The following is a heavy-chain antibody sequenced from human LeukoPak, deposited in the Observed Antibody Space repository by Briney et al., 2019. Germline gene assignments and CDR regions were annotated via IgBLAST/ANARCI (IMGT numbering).Heavy chain of an antibody. J-gene: IGHJ3*02. CDR1: GYTFTGYY. Sequence: ASVKVSCKASGYTFTGYYMHWVRQAPGQGLEWMGWINPNSGGTNYAQKFQGRVTMTRDTSISTAYMELSRLRSDDTAVYYCVRAYGSGSPNDAFDIWGQGTMVTVSS. V-gene: IGHV1-2*02. CDR2: INPNSGGT. D-gene: IGHD3-10*01. CDR3: VRAYGSGSPNDAFDI.